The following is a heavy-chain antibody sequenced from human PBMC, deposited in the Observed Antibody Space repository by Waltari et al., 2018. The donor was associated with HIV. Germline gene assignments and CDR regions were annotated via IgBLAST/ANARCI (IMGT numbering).Heavy chain of an antibody. CDR1: GGSISSSSYY. V-gene: IGHV4-39*01. CDR2: IDYSGDP. D-gene: IGHD2-2*01. Sequence: QLQLQESGPGLVKPSETLSLTCTVSGGSISSSSYYWGWIRQPPGKGLEWIGSIDYSGDPTSTPPRKSRVPISVDTSKHQFSLKLSSVTAADTAVYYCARRWLGSSTSWDFIPYKNWFDPWGQGTLVTVSS. J-gene: IGHJ5*02. CDR3: ARRWLGSSTSWDFIPYKNWFDP.